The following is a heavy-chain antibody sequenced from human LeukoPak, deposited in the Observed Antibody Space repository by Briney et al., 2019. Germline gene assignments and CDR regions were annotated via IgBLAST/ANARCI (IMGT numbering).Heavy chain of an antibody. D-gene: IGHD7-27*01. CDR3: VGGAPNWGFDF. CDR1: GYTFTTFD. J-gene: IGHJ4*02. V-gene: IGHV1-18*01. CDR2: ISTYNGNT. Sequence: ASVKVSCKASGYTFTTFDISWVRQAPGQGLEWMGWISTYNGNTNYAQNLQGRVTMTRYTSVSTAYMELSSLRSEDTAVYYCVGGAPNWGFDFWGQGTLVTVSS.